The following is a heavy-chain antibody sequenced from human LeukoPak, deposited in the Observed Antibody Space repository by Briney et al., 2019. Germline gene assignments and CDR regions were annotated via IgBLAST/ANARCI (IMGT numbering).Heavy chain of an antibody. CDR2: ISAYNGNT. D-gene: IGHD1-14*01. Sequence: ASVKVSCKASGYTFTSYYMHWVRQAPGQGLEWMGWISAYNGNTDYAQKLQGRVTMTTDTSTTTAYMELRSLRSDDTAVYYCARVGPHITGGAFDIWGQGTMVTVSS. CDR3: ARVGPHITGGAFDI. V-gene: IGHV1-18*04. J-gene: IGHJ3*02. CDR1: GYTFTSYY.